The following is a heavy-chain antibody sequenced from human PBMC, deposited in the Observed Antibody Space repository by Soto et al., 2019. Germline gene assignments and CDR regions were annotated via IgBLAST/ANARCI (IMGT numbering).Heavy chain of an antibody. CDR1: GGTFSSLD. D-gene: IGHD3-22*01. CDR2: IIPISETT. V-gene: IGHV1-69*06. J-gene: IGHJ6*02. Sequence: QVQLVQSGAEVKKPGSSVKVSCKASGGTFSSLDIKWVRQAPGQGLEWMGGIIPISETTNYAQISQGRVSIVADKSTSTAYMELSRLRSEDTAVYYCARALLSHSYDSGGYDSYFHAMDVWGQGTPVTVSS. CDR3: ARALLSHSYDSGGYDSYFHAMDV.